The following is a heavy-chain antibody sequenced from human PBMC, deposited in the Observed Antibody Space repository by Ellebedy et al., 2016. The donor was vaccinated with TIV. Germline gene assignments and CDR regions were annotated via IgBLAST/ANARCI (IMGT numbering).Heavy chain of an antibody. CDR3: ARGEVLRSLDY. D-gene: IGHD1-26*01. J-gene: IGHJ4*02. CDR1: GYTFTDYY. V-gene: IGHV1-2*04. Sequence: AASVKVSCKASGYTFTDYYMHWVRQAPGQGLEWMGWINPNSGGTNYAQKFQGWVTMTRDTSISTAYMDLSRLTSDDPAVYYCARGEVLRSLDYWGQGTLVTVSS. CDR2: INPNSGGT.